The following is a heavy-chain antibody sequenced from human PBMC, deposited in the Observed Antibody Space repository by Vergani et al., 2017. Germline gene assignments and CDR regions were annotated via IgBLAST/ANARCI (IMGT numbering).Heavy chain of an antibody. D-gene: IGHD2-2*01. CDR1: GFTFSSYA. CDR3: AKVGVPAGTFDY. CDR2: ISGSGGST. Sequence: EVQLLESGGGLVQTGGSLRLSCAASGFTFSSYAMSWVRQAPGKGLEWVSAISGSGGSTYYADSVKGRFTISRDNSKNTLYLQMNSLRAEDTAVYYCAKVGVPAGTFDYWGQGTLVTVSS. J-gene: IGHJ4*02. V-gene: IGHV3-23*01.